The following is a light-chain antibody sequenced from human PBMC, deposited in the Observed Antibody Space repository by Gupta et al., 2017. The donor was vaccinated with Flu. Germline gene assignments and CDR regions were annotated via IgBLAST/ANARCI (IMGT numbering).Light chain of an antibody. Sequence: PSTQFRSVGDTVTFTGLADELGSVWLAWYQQKPGKAPKLLIHRSSRLQSGVPARFSGSGSGTEFTLTISSLQPDDFATYHCQQHGLYPGTFGQGTKVEIK. CDR2: RSS. CDR3: QQHGLYPGT. V-gene: IGKV1-5*03. J-gene: IGKJ1*01. CDR1: ELGSVW.